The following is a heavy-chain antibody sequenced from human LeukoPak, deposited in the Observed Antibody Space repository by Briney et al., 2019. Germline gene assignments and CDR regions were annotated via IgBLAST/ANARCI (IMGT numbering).Heavy chain of an antibody. Sequence: GGSLRLSCTTSGFSFSDYGMHWVRPAPGKGLEWVSSISSSSSYIYYADSVKGRFTISRDNAKNSLYLQMNSLRAEDTAVYCCARAPWGAVDGEDYWGQGTLVTVSS. V-gene: IGHV3-21*01. D-gene: IGHD6-19*01. CDR3: ARAPWGAVDGEDY. J-gene: IGHJ4*02. CDR2: ISSSSSYI. CDR1: GFSFSDYG.